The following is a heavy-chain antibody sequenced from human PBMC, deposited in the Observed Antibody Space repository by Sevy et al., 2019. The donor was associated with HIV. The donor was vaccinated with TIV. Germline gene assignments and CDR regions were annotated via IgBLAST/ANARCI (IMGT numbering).Heavy chain of an antibody. CDR2: ISAYNGNT. Sequence: ASVKVSCKASGYTFTSYGISWVRQAPGQGLEWMGWISAYNGNTNYAQKLQGRVTMTTDTSTNTAYMELRSLRSDDTAVYYCGRVGAEGSRYGGNYMDVWGKGTTVTVSS. CDR3: GRVGAEGSRYGGNYMDV. J-gene: IGHJ6*03. V-gene: IGHV1-18*01. D-gene: IGHD6-13*01. CDR1: GYTFTSYG.